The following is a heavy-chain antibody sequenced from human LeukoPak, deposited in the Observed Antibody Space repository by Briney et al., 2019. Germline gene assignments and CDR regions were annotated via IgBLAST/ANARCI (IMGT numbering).Heavy chain of an antibody. J-gene: IGHJ5*02. CDR2: ISSTTTYI. V-gene: IGHV3-21*01. Sequence: KTGGSLRLSCAASGFTFSSYSMTWVRQAPGKGLEWVSSISSTTTYIYYANSVKGRFTISRDNSKNTLYLQMNSLRAEDTAVYYCARDPSGYDILTGYYHHNWFDPWGQGTLVTVSS. CDR3: ARDPSGYDILTGYYHHNWFDP. CDR1: GFTFSSYS. D-gene: IGHD3-9*01.